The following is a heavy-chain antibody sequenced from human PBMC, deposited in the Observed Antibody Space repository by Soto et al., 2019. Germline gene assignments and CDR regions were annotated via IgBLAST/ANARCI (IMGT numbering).Heavy chain of an antibody. CDR2: IYYSGST. CDR1: GGSISSGGYY. D-gene: IGHD5-18*01. J-gene: IGHJ4*02. Sequence: QVQLQESGPGLVKPSQTLSLTCTVSGGSISSGGYYWSWIRQHPGKGLEWIGYIYYSGSTYYNPPLMSRVTISVDTSKNQFPLKLSSVTAADTAVYYWARSSYGPRPIFYYWGQGTLVTVSS. CDR3: ARSSYGPRPIFYY. V-gene: IGHV4-31*03.